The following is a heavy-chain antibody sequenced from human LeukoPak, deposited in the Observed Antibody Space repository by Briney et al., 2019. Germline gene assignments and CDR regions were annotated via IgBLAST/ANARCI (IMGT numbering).Heavy chain of an antibody. V-gene: IGHV3-73*01. J-gene: IGHJ4*02. CDR2: IRSKPNSYTT. CDR3: TRQECSGGSCSYVDY. Sequence: PGGSLRLSCAASGFTFCGSYMHWVRQASGKGLEWVGLIRSKPNSYTTVYAASVKGRFTISRDDSKNTAYLQMNSLKAEDTAVYYCTRQECSGGSCSYVDYWGQGTLVTVSS. CDR1: GFTFCGSY. D-gene: IGHD2-15*01.